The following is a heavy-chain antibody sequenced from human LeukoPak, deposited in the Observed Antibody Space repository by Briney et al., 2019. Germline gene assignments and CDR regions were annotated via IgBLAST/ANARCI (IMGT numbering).Heavy chain of an antibody. CDR3: ARGLWFGETYFDY. CDR1: GFTFSSYC. Sequence: PGGSLRLSCAASGFTFSSYCMSWVRQAPGKGLEWVANIKQDGSEKYYVDSVKGRFTISRDNAKNSLYLQMNSLRAEDTAVYYCARGLWFGETYFDYWGQGTLVTVSS. D-gene: IGHD3-10*01. CDR2: IKQDGSEK. V-gene: IGHV3-7*04. J-gene: IGHJ4*02.